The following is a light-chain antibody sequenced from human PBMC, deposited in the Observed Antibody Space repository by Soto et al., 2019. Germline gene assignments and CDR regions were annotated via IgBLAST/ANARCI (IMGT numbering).Light chain of an antibody. CDR1: QSVSSN. CDR2: DAS. CDR3: QQRSNGPLFT. J-gene: IGKJ3*01. V-gene: IGKV3-11*01. Sequence: EIVLTQSPATLSLSPGDRATLSCRASQSVSSNLAWYQQKPGQAPRLLIYDASNRATGIPARFSGYGSGTDFTLTINSLEPEDFAVYYCQQRSNGPLFTFGPWDQSGYQT.